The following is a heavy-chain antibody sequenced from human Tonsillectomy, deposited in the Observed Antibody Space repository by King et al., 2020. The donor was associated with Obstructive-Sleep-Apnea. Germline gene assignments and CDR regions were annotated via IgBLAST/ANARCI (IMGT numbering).Heavy chain of an antibody. CDR2: ISGNSGRI. CDR3: AKDFSSGWYGPIDY. CDR1: GFTFDDYA. D-gene: IGHD6-19*01. Sequence: VQLVESGGGLVQPGRSLRLSCAASGFTFDDYAMHWVRQGPGKGLEWVSGISGNSGRIGYADSVKGRFSISRDNAKNSLYLQMSRLRAEDTALYFCAKDFSSGWYGPIDYWGQGILVTVSS. J-gene: IGHJ4*02. V-gene: IGHV3-9*01.